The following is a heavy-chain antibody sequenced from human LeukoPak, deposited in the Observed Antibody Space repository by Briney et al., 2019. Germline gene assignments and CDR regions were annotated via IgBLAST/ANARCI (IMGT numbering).Heavy chain of an antibody. CDR3: ARDGGYCSSTSCYGYYYYYGMDV. D-gene: IGHD2-2*01. V-gene: IGHV3-48*01. Sequence: GGSLRLSCAASGFTFSSYSMNWVRQAPGKGLEWVSYISSSSSTIYYADSVKGRFTISRDNSKNTLYLQMNSLRAEDTAVYYCARDGGYCSSTSCYGYYYYYGMDVWGQGTTVTVSS. CDR2: ISSSSSTI. CDR1: GFTFSSYS. J-gene: IGHJ6*02.